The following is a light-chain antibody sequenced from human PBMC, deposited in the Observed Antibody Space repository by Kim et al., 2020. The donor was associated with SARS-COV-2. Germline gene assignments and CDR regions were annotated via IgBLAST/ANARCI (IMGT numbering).Light chain of an antibody. J-gene: IGLJ3*02. Sequence: RVTLTCGSSTGPFTMCPCSLWVQRKPGQAPRTLIYDTNNRHPGTPARFSGSLLGDKAALTLSGAQPEDEAEYYGLVSYSGPRGVFGGGTQLTVL. V-gene: IGLV7-46*01. CDR3: LVSYSGPRGV. CDR2: DTN. CDR1: TGPFTMCPC.